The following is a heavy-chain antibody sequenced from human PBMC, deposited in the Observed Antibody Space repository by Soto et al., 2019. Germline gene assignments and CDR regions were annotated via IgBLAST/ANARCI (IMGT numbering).Heavy chain of an antibody. Sequence: ASVKVSCKASGYTFTGYYMHWVRQAPGQGLEWMGWINPNSGGTNYAQKFQGWVTMTRDTSISTAYMELSRLRSDDTAVYYCARDKGVPRVPAAILNNWFDPWGQGTLVTVSS. V-gene: IGHV1-2*04. J-gene: IGHJ5*02. CDR1: GYTFTGYY. D-gene: IGHD2-2*02. CDR2: INPNSGGT. CDR3: ARDKGVPRVPAAILNNWFDP.